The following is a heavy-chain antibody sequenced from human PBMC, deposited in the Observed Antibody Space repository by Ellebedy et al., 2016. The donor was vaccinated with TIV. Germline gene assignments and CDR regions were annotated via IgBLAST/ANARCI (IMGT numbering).Heavy chain of an antibody. CDR1: GFTFDDYA. V-gene: IGHV3-9*01. CDR2: ISWNSGSI. CDR3: AKDRGIQTTAVDY. D-gene: IGHD5-18*01. Sequence: SLKISXAASGFTFDDYAMHWVRQAPGKGLEWVSGISWNSGSIGYADSVKGRFTISRDNAKNSLYLQMNSLRPEDTAFYYCAKDRGIQTTAVDYWGQGALVTVSS. J-gene: IGHJ4*02.